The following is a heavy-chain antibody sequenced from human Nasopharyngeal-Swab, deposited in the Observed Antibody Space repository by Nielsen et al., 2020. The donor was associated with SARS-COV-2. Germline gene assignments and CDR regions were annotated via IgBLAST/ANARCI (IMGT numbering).Heavy chain of an antibody. CDR2: ISSSSYT. J-gene: IGHJ6*02. V-gene: IGHV3-11*05. D-gene: IGHD5-18*01. Sequence: GESLKISCAASGFTFSDYYMSWIRQAPGKGLEWVSYISSSSYTNYADSVKGRFTISRDNAKNSLYLQMNSPRAEDTAVYYCARDGTAMLYYYYYGMDVWGQGTTVTVSS. CDR1: GFTFSDYY. CDR3: ARDGTAMLYYYYYGMDV.